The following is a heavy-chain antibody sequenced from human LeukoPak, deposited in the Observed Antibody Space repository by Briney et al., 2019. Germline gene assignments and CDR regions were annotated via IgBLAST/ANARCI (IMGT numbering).Heavy chain of an antibody. CDR1: GYSISSGFY. J-gene: IGHJ5*02. V-gene: IGHV4-38-2*02. CDR2: MYHSGRS. Sequence: SETLSLTFSVSGYSISSGFYWGWIRQPPGKGLEYIGSMYHSGRSHNNPSLKSRVVISIDTSKNQFSLKLNSVTAADTAVYYCARGGSGATGWFDPWGRGTLVTVSS. D-gene: IGHD1-26*01. CDR3: ARGGSGATGWFDP.